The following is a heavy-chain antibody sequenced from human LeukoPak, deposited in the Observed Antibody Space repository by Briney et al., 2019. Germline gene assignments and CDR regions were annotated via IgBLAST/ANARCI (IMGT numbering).Heavy chain of an antibody. D-gene: IGHD1-26*01. Sequence: GGSLRLSCAASGFTFSSYSMNWVRQAPGKGLEWVSSISSNSRYTYYADSVKGRFTISRDNAKSSLYLQMNSLRADDTAVYYCARDLLGWELRYFDYWGQGTLVTVSS. CDR2: ISSNSRYT. CDR3: ARDLLGWELRYFDY. J-gene: IGHJ4*02. V-gene: IGHV3-21*01. CDR1: GFTFSSYS.